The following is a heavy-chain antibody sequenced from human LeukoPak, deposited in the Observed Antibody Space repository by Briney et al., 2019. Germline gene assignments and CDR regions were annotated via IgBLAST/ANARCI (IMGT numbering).Heavy chain of an antibody. CDR3: ARADRLDGGPYLIGP. CDR2: IDPNSGGT. CDR1: GYSFTDYY. V-gene: IGHV1-2*02. J-gene: IGHJ5*02. D-gene: IGHD2-21*01. Sequence: ASVKVSCKTSGYSFTDYYMHWVRQAPGQGLEWMGWIDPNSGGTSSAQKFQGRVTMTRDTSITTVYMEVSWLTSDDTAIYYCARADRLDGGPYLIGPWGQGTLVTVSS.